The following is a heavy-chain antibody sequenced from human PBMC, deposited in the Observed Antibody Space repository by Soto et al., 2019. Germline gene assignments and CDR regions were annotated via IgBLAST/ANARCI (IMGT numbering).Heavy chain of an antibody. CDR1: GFSLSTSGAG. J-gene: IGHJ6*04. CDR2: IYWNDDK. D-gene: IGHD3-16*01. Sequence: SGPTLVNPTQTLTLTCTFSGFSLSTSGAGVGRIRQPPGKALEWLALIYWNDDKRYSPSLKSRLTITKDTSKNHVVLTMTNMDPVDTATYYCAHSYVSSVGGPPYYYYYGTDAWGKGTTVTVAS. V-gene: IGHV2-5*01. CDR3: AHSYVSSVGGPPYYYYYGTDA.